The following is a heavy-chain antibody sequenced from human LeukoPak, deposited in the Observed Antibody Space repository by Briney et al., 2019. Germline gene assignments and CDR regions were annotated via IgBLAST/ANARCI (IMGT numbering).Heavy chain of an antibody. D-gene: IGHD6-19*01. Sequence: GGSLRLSCAASGFTFSTYAITWVRQAPGKGLEWVSVISGSSDRSTYYADSVKGRFTISRDDSKNTLYMQMNSLRAEDTAIYYCAKRTVAGRGYGYFFDYWGQGTLVTVSS. CDR3: AKRTVAGRGYGYFFDY. CDR2: ISGSSDRST. CDR1: GFTFSTYA. V-gene: IGHV3-23*01. J-gene: IGHJ4*02.